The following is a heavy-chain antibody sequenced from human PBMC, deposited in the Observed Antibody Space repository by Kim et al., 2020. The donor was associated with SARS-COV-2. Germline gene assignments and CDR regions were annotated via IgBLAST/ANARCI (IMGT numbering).Heavy chain of an antibody. CDR3: TTDLSGDGSYSPYYYYYGMDV. J-gene: IGHJ6*02. Sequence: GGSLRLSCAASGFTFSNAWMSWVRQAPGKGLEWVGRIKSKTDGGTTDYAAPVKGRFTISRDDSKNTLYLQMNSLKTEDTAVYYCTTDLSGDGSYSPYYYYYGMDVWGQGTTVTVSS. D-gene: IGHD1-26*01. CDR2: IKSKTDGGTT. CDR1: GFTFSNAW. V-gene: IGHV3-15*01.